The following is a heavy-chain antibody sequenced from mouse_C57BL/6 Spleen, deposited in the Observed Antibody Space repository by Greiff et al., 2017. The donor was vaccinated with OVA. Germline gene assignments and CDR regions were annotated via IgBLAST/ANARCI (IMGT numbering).Heavy chain of an antibody. J-gene: IGHJ4*01. CDR1: CYTFTDYE. CDR2: IDPETGGT. CDR3: TRGTTVVAGAMDY. V-gene: IGHV1-15*01. D-gene: IGHD1-1*01. Sequence: QVQLQQSGAELVRPGASVTLSCKASCYTFTDYEMHWVKQTPVHGLEWIGAIDPETGGTAYNQKFKGKAILTADKSSSTAYMELRSLTSEDSAVYYCTRGTTVVAGAMDYWGQGTSVTVSS.